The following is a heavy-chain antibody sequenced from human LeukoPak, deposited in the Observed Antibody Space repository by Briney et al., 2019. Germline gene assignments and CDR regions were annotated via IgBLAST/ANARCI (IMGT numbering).Heavy chain of an antibody. J-gene: IGHJ6*02. CDR1: GLTFTRF. D-gene: IGHD3-22*01. Sequence: GGSLRLSCAASGLTFTRFNWVRQAPGKRLELVSSITTSGTYIYYADSVKGRFTISRDNAKYSLYLQMNSLRAEDTAVYYCARPFYYDSNGGEGMDVWGQGTTVTVSS. CDR2: ITTSGTYI. CDR3: ARPFYYDSNGGEGMDV. V-gene: IGHV3-21*06.